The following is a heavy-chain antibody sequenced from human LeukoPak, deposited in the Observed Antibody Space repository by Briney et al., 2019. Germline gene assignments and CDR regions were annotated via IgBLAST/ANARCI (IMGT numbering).Heavy chain of an antibody. J-gene: IGHJ5*02. Sequence: PGGSLRLSCAASGFTFSTYWMSWVRQAPGKGLEWIGEINHSGSTNYNPSLKSRVTISVDTSKNQFSLKLSSVTAADTAVYYCARAPFQRWLQSRRYNWFDPWGQGTLVTVSS. V-gene: IGHV4-34*01. CDR1: GFTFSTYW. CDR3: ARAPFQRWLQSRRYNWFDP. D-gene: IGHD5-24*01. CDR2: INHSGST.